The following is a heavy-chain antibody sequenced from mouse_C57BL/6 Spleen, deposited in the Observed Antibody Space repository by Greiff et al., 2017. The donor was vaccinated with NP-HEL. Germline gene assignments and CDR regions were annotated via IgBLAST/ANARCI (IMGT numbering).Heavy chain of an antibody. Sequence: EVMLVESGPELVKPGASVKMSCKASGYTFTDYNMHWVKQSHGKSLEWIGYINPNNGGTSYNQKFKGKATLTVNKSSSTAYMELRSLTSEDSAVYYCARKDYGSSSYAMDYWGQGTSVTVSS. CDR1: GYTFTDYN. V-gene: IGHV1-22*01. J-gene: IGHJ4*01. CDR3: ARKDYGSSSYAMDY. CDR2: INPNNGGT. D-gene: IGHD1-1*01.